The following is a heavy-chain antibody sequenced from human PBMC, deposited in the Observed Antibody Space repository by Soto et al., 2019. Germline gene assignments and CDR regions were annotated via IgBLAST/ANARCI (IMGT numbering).Heavy chain of an antibody. CDR1: GGTFSSYA. D-gene: IGHD3-3*01. CDR2: IIPIFGTA. Sequence: QVQLVQSGAEVKKPGSSVKVSCKASGGTFSSYAISWVRQAPGQGLEWMGGIIPIFGTANYEQKFQGRVTITADESTSTAYMELSSLRSEDTAVYYCARDRRATIFGVVYYYGMDVWGQGTTVTVSS. CDR3: ARDRRATIFGVVYYYGMDV. J-gene: IGHJ6*02. V-gene: IGHV1-69*01.